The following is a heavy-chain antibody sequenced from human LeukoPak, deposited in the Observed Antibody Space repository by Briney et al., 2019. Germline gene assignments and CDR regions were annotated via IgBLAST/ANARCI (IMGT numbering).Heavy chain of an antibody. D-gene: IGHD3-3*01. CDR2: IYYSGST. CDR1: GGSVSSGSYY. V-gene: IGHV4-61*01. CDR3: ARTKRFLSGYYITHFDY. Sequence: PSETLSLTCTVSGGSVSSGSYYWSWIRQPPGKGLEWIGYIYYSGSTNYNPSLKSRVTISVDTSKNQFSLKLSSVTAADTAVYYCARTKRFLSGYYITHFDYWGQGTLVTVSS. J-gene: IGHJ4*02.